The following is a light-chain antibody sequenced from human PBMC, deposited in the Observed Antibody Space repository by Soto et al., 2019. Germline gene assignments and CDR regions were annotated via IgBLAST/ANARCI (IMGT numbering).Light chain of an antibody. Sequence: EIVLTQSPGTLSLSPGERATLTCRASQSVSSTFLAWYQQKPGQAPRLLIYGASTRATGIPDRFSGGGSGSDFTLTISRLEPEDFATYYCLQHSTYPATFGGGTKVEIK. CDR1: QSVSSTF. V-gene: IGKV3-20*01. J-gene: IGKJ4*01. CDR3: LQHSTYPAT. CDR2: GAS.